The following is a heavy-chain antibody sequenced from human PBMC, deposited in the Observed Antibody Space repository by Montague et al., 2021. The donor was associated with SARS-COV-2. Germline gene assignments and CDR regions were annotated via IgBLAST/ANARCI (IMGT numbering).Heavy chain of an antibody. V-gene: IGHV3-30*04. J-gene: IGHJ4*02. CDR1: GFTFSDYA. Sequence: SLRLSCAASGFTFSDYAMHWVRQAPGKGLEWVAVMWSDGTNKYCAESVRGRFTISRDNSKNMFYLQMNSLTPEDTGVYYCARWDPQTLTVISLRGKSANDYWGQGTLVTVSS. CDR3: ARWDPQTLTVISLRGKSANDY. D-gene: IGHD4-11*01. CDR2: MWSDGTNK.